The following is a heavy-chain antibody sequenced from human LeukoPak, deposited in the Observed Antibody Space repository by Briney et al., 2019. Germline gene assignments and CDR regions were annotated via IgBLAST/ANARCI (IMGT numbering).Heavy chain of an antibody. CDR1: GYTFTDYY. Sequence: ASVKVSCKASGYTFTDYYIHWVRQAPGQGLEWMGWINPNSGGTNYAQKFQGRVTMTRDTSISTAYMGLSRLRSDDTAVYYCARDHWPNSITMIVVPFTSGWFDPWGQGTLVTVSS. J-gene: IGHJ5*02. CDR2: INPNSGGT. D-gene: IGHD3-22*01. V-gene: IGHV1-2*02. CDR3: ARDHWPNSITMIVVPFTSGWFDP.